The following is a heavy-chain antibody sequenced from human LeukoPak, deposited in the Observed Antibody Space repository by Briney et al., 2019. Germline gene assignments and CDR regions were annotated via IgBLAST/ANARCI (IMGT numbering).Heavy chain of an antibody. CDR3: ARDEGNWFDP. CDR2: IWTSERT. CDR1: GASITDYY. J-gene: IGHJ5*02. Sequence: SETLSLTCTVSGASITDYYWSWIRQPVGGGLGWIGHIWTSERTNYNPSLKSRVTMSVDTSKNQLSLKLSSVTAADTAVYYCARDEGNWFDPWGQGTLVTVSS. V-gene: IGHV4-4*07.